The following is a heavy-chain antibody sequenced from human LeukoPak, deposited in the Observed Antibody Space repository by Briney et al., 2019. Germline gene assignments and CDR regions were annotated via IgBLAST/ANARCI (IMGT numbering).Heavy chain of an antibody. CDR2: ISGSGGGT. CDR1: GITLSNYA. J-gene: IGHJ4*02. CDR3: AKRGVVIRVILVGFHKEAYYFDS. D-gene: IGHD3-22*01. Sequence: GGSLRLSCAVSGITLSNYAMSWVRQAPGKGLEWVAGISGSGGGTNYADSVKGRFTTSRDNPKNTLYLQMSNVRADDTAVYFCAKRGVVIRVILVGFHKEAYYFDSWGQGALVTVSS. V-gene: IGHV3-23*01.